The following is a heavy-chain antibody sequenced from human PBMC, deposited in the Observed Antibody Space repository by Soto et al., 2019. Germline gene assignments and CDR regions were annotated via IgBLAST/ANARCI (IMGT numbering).Heavy chain of an antibody. CDR3: ARVYGSGSYIALDF. D-gene: IGHD3-10*01. Sequence: QVQLVQSGAEVKKPGASVKVSCKASGYTFTHYGISWVRQAPGQGLAWMGWISALNGNTKYVDNFQDRVTMTTDTSTNTSYMEVRSLRSDDRAMYYCARVYGSGSYIALDFWGQGTMVTVSS. J-gene: IGHJ3*01. V-gene: IGHV1-18*01. CDR1: GYTFTHYG. CDR2: ISALNGNT.